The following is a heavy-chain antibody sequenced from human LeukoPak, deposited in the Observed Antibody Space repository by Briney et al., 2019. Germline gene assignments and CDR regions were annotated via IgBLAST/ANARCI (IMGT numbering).Heavy chain of an antibody. CDR3: ARLNPYDFWSGYYM. CDR2: IYYSGST. Sequence: SETLSLTCTVSGGSISSSSYNWGWIRQPPGKGLEWIGSIYYSGSTYYNPSLKSRVTISVDTSKNQFSLKLSSGTAADTAVYYCARLNPYDFWSGYYMWGQGTLVTVSS. CDR1: GGSISSSSYN. V-gene: IGHV4-39*01. D-gene: IGHD3-3*01. J-gene: IGHJ4*02.